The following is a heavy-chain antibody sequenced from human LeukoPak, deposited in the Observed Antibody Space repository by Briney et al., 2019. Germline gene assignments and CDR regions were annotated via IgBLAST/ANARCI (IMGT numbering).Heavy chain of an antibody. CDR2: INAGNGNT. V-gene: IGHV1-3*01. J-gene: IGHJ4*02. CDR3: ARGPRITIFGVVIIPYFDY. D-gene: IGHD3-3*01. CDR1: GYTFTVYA. Sequence: ASVKVSFKASGYTFTVYAMHWVRQAPGQRLEWMGWINAGNGNTKYSQKFQGRVTITRDTSASTAYMELSSLRSEDTAVYYCARGPRITIFGVVIIPYFDYWGQGTLVTVSS.